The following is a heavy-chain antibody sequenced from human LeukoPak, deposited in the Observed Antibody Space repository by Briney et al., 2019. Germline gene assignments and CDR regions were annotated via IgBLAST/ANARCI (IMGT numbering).Heavy chain of an antibody. V-gene: IGHV1-2*02. CDR3: ARADYGDSYMDV. Sequence: GASVKVSCKASGYTFTGYYMHWVRQAPGQGREWMGWINPNSGGTNYSQKFQGRVTMTRDTSISTAYLEPSRLRSDDTAVYYCARADYGDSYMDVWGKGTTVTVSS. D-gene: IGHD4-17*01. J-gene: IGHJ6*03. CDR2: INPNSGGT. CDR1: GYTFTGYY.